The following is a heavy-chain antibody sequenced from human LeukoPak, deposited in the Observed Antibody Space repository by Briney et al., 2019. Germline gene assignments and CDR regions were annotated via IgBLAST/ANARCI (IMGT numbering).Heavy chain of an antibody. CDR2: ISHSGST. V-gene: IGHV4-30-2*01. D-gene: IGHD1-26*01. CDR3: ARDIGQGFLYFQH. CDR1: GGSISNGGFH. Sequence: SETLSLTCTVSGGSISNGGFHWNWIRQPPGKGLEWIGYISHSGSTYYNPSLKSRLTMSVDRSKNQFSLNLTSMTAADTAVYYCARDIGQGFLYFQHWGQGTLVTVSS. J-gene: IGHJ1*01.